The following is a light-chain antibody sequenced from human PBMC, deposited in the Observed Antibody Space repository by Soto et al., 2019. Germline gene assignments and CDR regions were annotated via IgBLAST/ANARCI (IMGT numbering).Light chain of an antibody. Sequence: QSALTQPASVSGSPGQSITISCTGTSSDVGAYNYVSWFQQHPGKAPTLIISEVSNRPSGVSNRFSGSKSGNAASLTISGLQAEDEADYFCFSFTTDWTHVFGTGTKLTAL. J-gene: IGLJ1*01. CDR1: SSDVGAYNY. CDR2: EVS. CDR3: FSFTTDWTHV. V-gene: IGLV2-14*01.